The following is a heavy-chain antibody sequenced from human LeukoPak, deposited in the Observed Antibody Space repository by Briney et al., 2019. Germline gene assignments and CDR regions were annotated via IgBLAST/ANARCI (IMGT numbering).Heavy chain of an antibody. CDR2: INTNTGNP. V-gene: IGHV7-4-1*02. D-gene: IGHD1-1*01. CDR1: GYTFTSYA. CDR3: ALKLERPGNQYYFDY. Sequence: ASVKVSCKASGYTFTSYAMNWVRQAPGQGLEWMGWINTNTGNPTYAQGFTGRFVFSLDTSVSTAYLQISSLKAEDTAVYYCALKLERPGNQYYFDYWGQGTLVTVSS. J-gene: IGHJ4*02.